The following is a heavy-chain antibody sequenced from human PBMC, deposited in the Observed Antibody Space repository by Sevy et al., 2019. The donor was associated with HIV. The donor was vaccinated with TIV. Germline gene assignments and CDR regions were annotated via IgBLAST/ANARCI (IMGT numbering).Heavy chain of an antibody. D-gene: IGHD6-13*01. V-gene: IGHV4-61*02. CDR2: VFKNGNT. J-gene: IGHJ6*03. CDR1: GGSISSDTYY. Sequence: SETLSLTCTVSGGSISSDTYYWSWIRQPAGKGLEGIGRVFKNGNTNYSPSLKSRVTISIDASPNEFSLKVSSVTAADTAIYYCARHAPPDSRSSLGDYHMDVWGKGTTVTVSS. CDR3: ARHAPPDSRSSLGDYHMDV.